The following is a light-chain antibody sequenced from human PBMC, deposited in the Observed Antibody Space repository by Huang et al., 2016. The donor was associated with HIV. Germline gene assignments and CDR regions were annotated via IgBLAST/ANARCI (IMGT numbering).Light chain of an antibody. CDR2: AAS. CDR3: QQTYSTLT. J-gene: IGKJ3*01. CDR1: QSISNY. V-gene: IGKV1-39*01. Sequence: DIQMTQSPSSLSASVGDRVTITCRASQSISNYLNWYQQKPGKAPNLLIYAASTFQSGVPSRFSGSGSGTDFTLTISSLQPEDVATYYCQQTYSTLTFGPGTKVDIK.